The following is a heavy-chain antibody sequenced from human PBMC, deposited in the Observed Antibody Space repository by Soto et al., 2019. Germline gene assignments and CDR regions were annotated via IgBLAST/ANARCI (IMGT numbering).Heavy chain of an antibody. V-gene: IGHV1-24*01. Sequence: AASVKVSCKVSGYTLAELSMHWVRQAPGKGLEWMGGFNPEDGETIYSQKFQGRVSMTEDTSTDTAYMELSSLRSEDTALYYCTTGQRPIRFLEWLSRYYFDFWGQGTLVTVSS. CDR3: TTGQRPIRFLEWLSRYYFDF. CDR2: FNPEDGET. D-gene: IGHD3-3*01. CDR1: GYTLAELS. J-gene: IGHJ4*02.